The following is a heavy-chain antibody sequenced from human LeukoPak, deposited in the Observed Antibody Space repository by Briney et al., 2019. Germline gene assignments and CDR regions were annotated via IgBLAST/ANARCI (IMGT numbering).Heavy chain of an antibody. J-gene: IGHJ4*02. CDR2: ISGSGGST. CDR1: GFTFSSYA. Sequence: PGGSLRLSCAASGFTFSSYAMSWVREAPGKGLEWVSAISGSGGSTYYADSVKGRFTISRDNSKNTLYLQMNSLRAEDTAAYYCANDRHVGYSSGWYRDYWGQGTLVTVSS. CDR3: ANDRHVGYSSGWYRDY. V-gene: IGHV3-23*01. D-gene: IGHD6-19*01.